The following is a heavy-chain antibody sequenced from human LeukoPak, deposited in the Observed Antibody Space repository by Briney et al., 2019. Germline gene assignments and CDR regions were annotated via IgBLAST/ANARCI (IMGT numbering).Heavy chain of an antibody. D-gene: IGHD3-9*01. Sequence: GRSLRLSCAASGLTFSSYGMHWVRQAPGKGLEWVAVIWYDGSNKYYADSVKGRFTISRDNSKNTLYLQMNSLRAEDTAVYYCARAPLRYFDWLLVYWGQGTLVTVSS. CDR1: GLTFSSYG. CDR3: ARAPLRYFDWLLVY. CDR2: IWYDGSNK. V-gene: IGHV3-33*01. J-gene: IGHJ4*02.